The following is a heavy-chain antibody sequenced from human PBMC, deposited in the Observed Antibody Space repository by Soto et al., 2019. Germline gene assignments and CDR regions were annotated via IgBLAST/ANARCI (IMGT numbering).Heavy chain of an antibody. CDR2: IIPIFGTA. CDR1: GGTFSSYA. Sequence: QVQLVQSGAEVKKPGSSVNVSCKASGGTFSSYAISWVRQAPGQGLEWMGGIIPIFGTANYAQKFQGRVTITADESTSTAYMELSSLRSEDTAVYYCARGWRRDGYNLYYFDYWGQGTLVTVSS. D-gene: IGHD5-12*01. CDR3: ARGWRRDGYNLYYFDY. V-gene: IGHV1-69*01. J-gene: IGHJ4*02.